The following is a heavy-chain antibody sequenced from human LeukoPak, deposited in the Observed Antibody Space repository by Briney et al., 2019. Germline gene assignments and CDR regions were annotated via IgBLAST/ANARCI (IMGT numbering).Heavy chain of an antibody. V-gene: IGHV4-39*01. J-gene: IGHJ4*02. CDR2: IYYTGSA. CDR1: GGSISSSSYY. Sequence: KPSETLSLTCTVSGGSISSSSYYWGWIRQPPGKGLEWIGSIYYTGSAYYNPSLKSRLTISIDTSKNQFSLKLSSVTAADRAVYYCARLYVWGTPYYFDYWGQGTLVTVSS. D-gene: IGHD3-16*01. CDR3: ARLYVWGTPYYFDY.